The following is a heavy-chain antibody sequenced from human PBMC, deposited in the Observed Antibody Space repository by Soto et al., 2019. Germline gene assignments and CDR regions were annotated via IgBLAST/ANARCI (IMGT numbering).Heavy chain of an antibody. CDR2: ISGSGGST. D-gene: IGHD6-19*01. V-gene: IGHV3-23*01. Sequence: GGSLRLSCAASGFTFSSYAMIWVRQAPGKGLEWVSAISGSGGSTYYADSVKGRFTISRDNSKNTLYLQMNSLRAEDTAVYYCAKSGSGWYHAFDIWGQGTMVTVSS. J-gene: IGHJ3*02. CDR1: GFTFSSYA. CDR3: AKSGSGWYHAFDI.